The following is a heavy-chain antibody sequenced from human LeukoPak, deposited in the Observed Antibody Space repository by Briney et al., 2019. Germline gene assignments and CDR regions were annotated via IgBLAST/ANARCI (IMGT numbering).Heavy chain of an antibody. D-gene: IGHD2-15*01. CDR3: ARLCSGGSCYYYYMDV. CDR1: GGSTSSYF. CDR2: IYSTGTT. V-gene: IGHV4-59*12. Sequence: SETLSLTCTVSGGSTSSYFWSWIRQAPGKGLEWIGYIYSTGTTSYNPSLKSRATISLDTSKNQFSLKLSSVTAADTAVYYCARLCSGGSCYYYYMDVWGKGTTVTVSS. J-gene: IGHJ6*03.